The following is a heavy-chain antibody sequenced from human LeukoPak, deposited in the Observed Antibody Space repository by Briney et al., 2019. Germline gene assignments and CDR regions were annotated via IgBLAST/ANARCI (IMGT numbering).Heavy chain of an antibody. D-gene: IGHD3-10*01. CDR2: IYTSGST. J-gene: IGHJ4*02. CDR1: GGSISSYY. Sequence: SETLSLTCTVSGGSISSYYWSWIRQPAGKGLEWIGRIYTSGSTNYNPSLKSRVTMSVDTSKNQFSLKLSSVTAADTAVYYCARDLDYYGSGSYQYYFDYWGQGTLVTVSS. V-gene: IGHV4-4*07. CDR3: ARDLDYYGSGSYQYYFDY.